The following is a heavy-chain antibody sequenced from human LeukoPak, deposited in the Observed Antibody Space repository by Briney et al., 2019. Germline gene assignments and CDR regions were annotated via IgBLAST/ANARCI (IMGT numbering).Heavy chain of an antibody. D-gene: IGHD3-10*02. CDR1: GFTFSSYE. CDR3: AELGITMIGGV. V-gene: IGHV3-48*03. Sequence: GGSRRLSCAASGFTFSSYEMNWVRLAPGKGLEWVSYISSSGSTIYYADSVKGRFTISRDNAKNSLYLQMNSLRAEDTAVYYCAELGITMIGGVWGKGTTVTISS. J-gene: IGHJ6*04. CDR2: ISSSGSTI.